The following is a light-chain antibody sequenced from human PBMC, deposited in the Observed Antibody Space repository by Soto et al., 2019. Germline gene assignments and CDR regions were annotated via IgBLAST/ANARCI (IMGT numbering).Light chain of an antibody. J-gene: IGLJ2*01. Sequence: SYELTQPPSVAVAPGQTATITRGGSNIRTKSVHWCRQRPGQAPVLVVYVDRDRPSGIPERFSGSNSGNTATLTISKVEPGDEADYYCQVWDSSGDHPVFGGGTKVTVL. V-gene: IGLV3-21*02. CDR3: QVWDSSGDHPV. CDR1: NIRTKS. CDR2: VDR.